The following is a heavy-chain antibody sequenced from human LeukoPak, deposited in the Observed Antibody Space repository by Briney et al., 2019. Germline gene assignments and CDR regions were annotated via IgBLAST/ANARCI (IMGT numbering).Heavy chain of an antibody. CDR3: ARHPYFGQQLGPSAEYFQH. J-gene: IGHJ1*01. D-gene: IGHD6-13*01. Sequence: SETLSLTCTVSGGSISSYYWSWIRQPAGKGLEWIGRIYTSGSTNYNPSLKSRVTMSVDTSKNQFSLKLSSVTAADTAMYYCARHPYFGQQLGPSAEYFQHWGQGTLVTVSS. CDR2: IYTSGST. CDR1: GGSISSYY. V-gene: IGHV4-4*07.